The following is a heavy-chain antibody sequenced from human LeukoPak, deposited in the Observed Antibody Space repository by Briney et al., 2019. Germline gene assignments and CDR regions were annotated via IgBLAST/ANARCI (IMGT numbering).Heavy chain of an antibody. D-gene: IGHD6-13*01. Sequence: SETLSLTCTVSGGSISSSGYYWGWIRQPPGKGLEWIGSIYWTGSTYYNPSLKSRLTMSVDTSKKQLSLNLSSVTAADTAVYYCARETGAAAVSDYWGQGTLVTVSS. J-gene: IGHJ4*02. CDR2: IYWTGST. V-gene: IGHV4-39*02. CDR1: GGSISSSGYY. CDR3: ARETGAAAVSDY.